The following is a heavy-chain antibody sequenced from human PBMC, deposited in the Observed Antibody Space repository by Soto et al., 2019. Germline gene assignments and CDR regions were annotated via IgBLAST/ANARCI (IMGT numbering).Heavy chain of an antibody. V-gene: IGHV3-33*01. Sequence: PGGSLRLSCAASGFTFSSYGMHWVRQAPGKGLEWVAVIWYDGSNKYYADSVKGRFTISRDNSKNTLYLQMNSLRAEDTAVYYCARDLNDFWSGYLSLDYWGQGTLVTVSS. CDR1: GFTFSSYG. J-gene: IGHJ4*02. CDR2: IWYDGSNK. CDR3: ARDLNDFWSGYLSLDY. D-gene: IGHD3-3*01.